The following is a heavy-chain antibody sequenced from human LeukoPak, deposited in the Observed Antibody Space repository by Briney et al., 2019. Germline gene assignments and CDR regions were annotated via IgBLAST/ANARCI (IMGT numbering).Heavy chain of an antibody. D-gene: IGHD5-12*01. CDR3: ARDLGGYSGYDDY. Sequence: ASVKVSCKASGYTFSSYDINWVRQATGQGLEWMGWMNPNSGDTGYAQKFQGRVTMTRDTSISTAYMELSRLRSDDTAVYYCARDLGGYSGYDDYWGQGTLVTVSS. V-gene: IGHV1-8*01. CDR2: MNPNSGDT. J-gene: IGHJ4*02. CDR1: GYTFSSYD.